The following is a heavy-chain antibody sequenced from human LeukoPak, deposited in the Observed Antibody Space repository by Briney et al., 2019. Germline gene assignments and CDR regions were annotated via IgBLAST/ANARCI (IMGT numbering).Heavy chain of an antibody. CDR1: GGSISSYY. J-gene: IGHJ4*02. V-gene: IGHV4-59*08. D-gene: IGHD6-19*01. CDR3: ARQPGYSSGWVDY. Sequence: SETLSLTCTVSGGSISSYYWSWIRQPPGKGLEWIGYIYYSGSTNYNPSLKSRVTVSVDTSKNQFSLKLSSVTAADTAVYYCARQPGYSSGWVDYWGQGTLVTVSS. CDR2: IYYSGST.